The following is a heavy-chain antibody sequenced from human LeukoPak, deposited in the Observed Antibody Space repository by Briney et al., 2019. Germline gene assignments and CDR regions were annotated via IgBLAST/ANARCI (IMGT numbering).Heavy chain of an antibody. CDR2: INWNGGST. CDR3: AKSSGYNSRGWFDP. J-gene: IGHJ5*02. CDR1: GFTFDDYG. Sequence: GGSLRLSCAASGFTFDDYGMSRVRQAPGKGLEGVSGINWNGGSTGYADSVRGRFTISRDNAKNSLYLQMNSLRAEDTAIYHCAKSSGYNSRGWFDPWGQGTLVTVSS. D-gene: IGHD6-13*01. V-gene: IGHV3-20*01.